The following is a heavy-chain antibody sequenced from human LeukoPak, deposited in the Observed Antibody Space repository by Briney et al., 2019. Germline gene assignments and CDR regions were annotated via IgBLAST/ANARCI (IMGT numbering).Heavy chain of an antibody. CDR1: GFTFSSYA. Sequence: GGSLRLSCAASGFTFSSYAMSWVRQAPGKGPEWVSAISGSGGSTYYADSVKGRFTISRDNSKNTLYLQMNSLRAEDTAVYYCAREHFRVRGPETWFDPWGQGTFVTVSS. J-gene: IGHJ5*02. CDR2: ISGSGGST. CDR3: AREHFRVRGPETWFDP. D-gene: IGHD3-10*01. V-gene: IGHV3-23*01.